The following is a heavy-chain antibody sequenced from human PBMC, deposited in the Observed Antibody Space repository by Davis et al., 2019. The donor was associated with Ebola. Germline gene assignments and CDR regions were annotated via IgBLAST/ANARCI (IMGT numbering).Heavy chain of an antibody. J-gene: IGHJ4*02. CDR1: RYTLTDYY. D-gene: IGHD3-16*01. Sequence: ASVTVSCMASRYTLTDYYIHWVRQAPGQGLEWMGWISPKSGGGNYASKFQGRVTMTADTSVSTANMDLSSLRSDDTAVFYCTRELHGGEFNYWGQGTLVTVSS. CDR3: TRELHGGEFNY. CDR2: ISPKSGGG. V-gene: IGHV1-2*02.